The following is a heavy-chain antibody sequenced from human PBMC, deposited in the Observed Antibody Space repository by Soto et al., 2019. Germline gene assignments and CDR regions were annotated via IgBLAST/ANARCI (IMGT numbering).Heavy chain of an antibody. CDR2: IWYDGSNK. CDR3: AREVLNSAFDI. J-gene: IGHJ3*02. Sequence: GGSLRLSCAASGFTFSSYGMHWVRQAPGKGLEWVAVIWYDGSNKYYADSGKGRFTISRDNSKNTLYLQMNSLRAEDTAVYYCAREVLNSAFDIWGQGTMVTVSS. CDR1: GFTFSSYG. V-gene: IGHV3-33*01.